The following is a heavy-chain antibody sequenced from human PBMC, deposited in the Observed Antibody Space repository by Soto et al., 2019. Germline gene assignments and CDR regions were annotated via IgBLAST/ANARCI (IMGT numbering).Heavy chain of an antibody. D-gene: IGHD2-21*02. CDR3: ARHPSDFWFDP. V-gene: IGHV4-39*01. CDR1: GDSSSSSNYF. J-gene: IGHJ5*02. Sequence: SETLSLTCTVSGDSSSSSNYFWGWIRQPPGKGLEWIGSIYYSGSTYYNPSLKSRVSISVDTSKNQFSLKLSSVTAADTAVYYCARHPSDFWFDPWGQGTLVTVSS. CDR2: IYYSGST.